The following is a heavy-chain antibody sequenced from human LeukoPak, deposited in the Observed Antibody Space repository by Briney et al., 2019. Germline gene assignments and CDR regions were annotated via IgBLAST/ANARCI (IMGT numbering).Heavy chain of an antibody. D-gene: IGHD2-8*01. CDR3: ARGEDIVLMVYAGYYYGMDV. Sequence: ASVEVSCKASGYTFTSYGISWVRQAPGQGLEWMGWISAYNGNTNYAQKLQGRVTMTTDTSTSTAYMEQRSLRSDDTAVYYCARGEDIVLMVYAGYYYGMDVWGQGTTVTVSS. J-gene: IGHJ6*02. V-gene: IGHV1-18*01. CDR1: GYTFTSYG. CDR2: ISAYNGNT.